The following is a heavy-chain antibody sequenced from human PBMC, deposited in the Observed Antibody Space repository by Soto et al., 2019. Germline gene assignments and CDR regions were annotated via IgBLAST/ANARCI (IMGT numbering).Heavy chain of an antibody. CDR2: ISGSGGST. CDR3: RSDSSGYFHFDY. J-gene: IGHJ4*02. V-gene: IGHV3-23*01. D-gene: IGHD3-22*01. Sequence: GGSLRLSCAASGFTFSSYAMSWVRQAPGKGLEWVSAISGSGGSTYYADSVKGRSTISRDNSKNTLYLQMNSLRAEDTAVYYCRSDSSGYFHFDYWGQGTLVTVSS. CDR1: GFTFSSYA.